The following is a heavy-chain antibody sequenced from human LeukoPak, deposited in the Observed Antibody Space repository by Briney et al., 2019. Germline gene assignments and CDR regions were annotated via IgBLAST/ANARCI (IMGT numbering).Heavy chain of an antibody. CDR2: IVVGSGIT. Sequence: SVKVSCKASGFTFTSSAMQWVRQARGQRLEWIGWIVVGSGITNYAQKFQERVTITRDMSTSTAYMELSSLRSEDTAVYYCAACPWYYYDSSANFDPWGQGTLVTVSS. D-gene: IGHD3-22*01. CDR1: GFTFTSSA. CDR3: AACPWYYYDSSANFDP. J-gene: IGHJ5*02. V-gene: IGHV1-58*02.